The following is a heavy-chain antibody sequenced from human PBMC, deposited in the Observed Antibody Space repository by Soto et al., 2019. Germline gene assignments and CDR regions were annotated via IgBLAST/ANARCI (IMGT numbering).Heavy chain of an antibody. J-gene: IGHJ5*02. Sequence: ASVKGSCKDSGYTFTSYAMHWVRQAPGQRLEWMGWINAGNGNTKYSQKFQGRGTITRDTSASTAYMELSSLRSEDTAVYYCARASSGSQWEPNWFDPWGQGTLVTVSS. D-gene: IGHD1-26*01. CDR1: GYTFTSYA. CDR3: ARASSGSQWEPNWFDP. V-gene: IGHV1-3*01. CDR2: INAGNGNT.